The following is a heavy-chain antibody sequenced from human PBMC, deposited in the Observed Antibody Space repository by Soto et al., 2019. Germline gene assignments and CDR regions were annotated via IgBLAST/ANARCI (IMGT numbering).Heavy chain of an antibody. CDR2: VYYTGST. V-gene: IGHV4-59*01. CDR1: GGSISGSY. Sequence: LTLTCSVSGGSISGSYWSWIRQSPGKGLEWLGYVYYTGSTNYSPSLRSRVSISVDTSKNEFSLRLSSVTAADTAVYFCARSVAVPGAHIDYWGQGTQVTVSS. J-gene: IGHJ4*02. CDR3: ARSVAVPGAHIDY. D-gene: IGHD6-19*01.